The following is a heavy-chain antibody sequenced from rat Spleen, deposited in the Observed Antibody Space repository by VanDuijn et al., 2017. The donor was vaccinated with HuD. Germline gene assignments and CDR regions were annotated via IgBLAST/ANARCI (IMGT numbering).Heavy chain of an antibody. CDR1: GFSLPSNS. CDR3: TRDEDYGYNWDYFDY. D-gene: IGHD1-9*01. J-gene: IGHJ2*01. CDR2: ISSGGST. V-gene: IGHV2-6*01. Sequence: QVQLKESGPGLVQPSQTLSLTCTVSGFSLPSNSVHWVRQPPGKGLEWIAAISSGGSTYYNSALKSRLSISRDTSKSQVFLKLNILQTEDTAIYYCTRDEDYGYNWDYFDYWGQGVMVTVSS.